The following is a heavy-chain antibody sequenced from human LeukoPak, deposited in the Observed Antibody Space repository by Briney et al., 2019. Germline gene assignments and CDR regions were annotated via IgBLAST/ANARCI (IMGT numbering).Heavy chain of an antibody. CDR3: ARLCREITMVRGVIMGNWFDP. Sequence: SETLSLTCTVSGCSISSSSYYWGGIRQPPGKGLGWIGSIYYSGSTYYNPSLKSRVTISVDTSKNQFSLKLSSVTAADTAVYYSARLCREITMVRGVIMGNWFDPWGQGTLVTVSS. CDR2: IYYSGST. CDR1: GCSISSSSYY. D-gene: IGHD3-10*01. J-gene: IGHJ5*02. V-gene: IGHV4-39*01.